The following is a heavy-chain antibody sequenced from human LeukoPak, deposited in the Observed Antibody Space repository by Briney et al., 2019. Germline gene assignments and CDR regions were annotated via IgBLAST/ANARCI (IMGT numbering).Heavy chain of an antibody. CDR3: ARADFIDAGPYLIGP. CDR2: INTKSGRT. V-gene: IGHV1-2*02. Sequence: ASVTVSCKTSGYSFTDYYIHWVRQAPGQGLEWMGWINTKSGRTSSARKFQGRVTMTRDPSITTVYMDMAWLTSDDTAIYFCARADFIDAGPYLIGPWGQGTLVTVSS. CDR1: GYSFTDYY. J-gene: IGHJ5*02. D-gene: IGHD3-3*01.